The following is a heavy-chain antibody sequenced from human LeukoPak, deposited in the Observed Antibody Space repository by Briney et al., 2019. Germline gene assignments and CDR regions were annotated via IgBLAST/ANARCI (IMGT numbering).Heavy chain of an antibody. CDR2: INTDESST. J-gene: IGHJ5*02. CDR1: GFTFSSYW. CDR3: IRGGPSTWS. D-gene: IGHD2-15*01. Sequence: PGGSLRLSCAASGFTFSSYWMHWVRQAPGKGLVWISRINTDESSTSYADSVKGRFTISRDNAKNTLYVQMNSLRPEDTAIYYCIRGGPSTWSWGQGTLVTVSS. V-gene: IGHV3-74*01.